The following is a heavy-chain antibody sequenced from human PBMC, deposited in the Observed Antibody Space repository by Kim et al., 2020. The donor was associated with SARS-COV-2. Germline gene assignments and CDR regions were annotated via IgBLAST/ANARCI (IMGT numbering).Heavy chain of an antibody. Sequence: GESLKISCKGSGYSFTSYWISWVRQMPGKVLEWMGRIDPSDSYTNYSPSFQGHVTISADKSISTAYLQWSSLKASDTAMYYCARHATGTTYYYYGMDVWGQGTTVTVSS. CDR2: IDPSDSYT. CDR3: ARHATGTTYYYYGMDV. D-gene: IGHD1-1*01. CDR1: GYSFTSYW. J-gene: IGHJ6*02. V-gene: IGHV5-10-1*01.